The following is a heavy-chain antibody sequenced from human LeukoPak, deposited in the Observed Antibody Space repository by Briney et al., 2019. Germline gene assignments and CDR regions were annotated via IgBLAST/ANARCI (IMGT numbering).Heavy chain of an antibody. Sequence: PGGSLRLSCATSAFTFSSYWMHWVRQAPGKGLVWVSRINSDGSSRSYADYVKGRFTISRDDAKNTLCLQMSSLSVDDTAIYYCTRGSPGYSSSWLDFWGQGILVTVSS. CDR2: INSDGSSR. CDR1: AFTFSSYW. V-gene: IGHV3-74*01. J-gene: IGHJ4*02. D-gene: IGHD6-13*01. CDR3: TRGSPGYSSSWLDF.